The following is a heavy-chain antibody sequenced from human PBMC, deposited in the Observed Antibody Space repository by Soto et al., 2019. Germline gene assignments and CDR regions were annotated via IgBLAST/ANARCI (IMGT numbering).Heavy chain of an antibody. V-gene: IGHV3-23*01. CDR2: ITSDGKT. Sequence: PGGSLRLSCAASGFTFSSHAMSWVRQAPGKGLEWISAITSDGKTYYADSVKGRFTISRDNPKNTLYLQMNGLRAEDTAVHFCAAGLVGATGVFDYWGQGTLVTVSS. D-gene: IGHD1-26*01. CDR3: AAGLVGATGVFDY. CDR1: GFTFSSHA. J-gene: IGHJ4*02.